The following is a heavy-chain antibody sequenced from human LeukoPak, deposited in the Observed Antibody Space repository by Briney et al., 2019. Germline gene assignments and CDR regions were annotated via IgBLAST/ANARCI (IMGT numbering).Heavy chain of an antibody. J-gene: IGHJ4*02. Sequence: PGGSLRLTCAASGFTFSSYEMNWVRQAPGKGLEWVSYISSSGSTIYYADSVKGRFTISRDNSKNTLYLQMNSLRAEDTAVYYCARDSEEYSSSWYAFDYWGQGTLVTVSS. V-gene: IGHV3-48*03. CDR3: ARDSEEYSSSWYAFDY. D-gene: IGHD6-13*01. CDR1: GFTFSSYE. CDR2: ISSSGSTI.